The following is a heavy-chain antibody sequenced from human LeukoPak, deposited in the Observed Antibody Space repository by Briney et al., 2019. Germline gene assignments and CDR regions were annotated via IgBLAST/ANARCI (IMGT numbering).Heavy chain of an antibody. Sequence: SVKVSCKASGYTFTSYGISWVRQAPGQGLEWMGGIIPIFGTANYAQKFQGRVTITADESTSTAYMELSSLRSEDTAVYYCAREQGTRGPFDYWGQGTLVTVSS. D-gene: IGHD3-10*01. CDR3: AREQGTRGPFDY. J-gene: IGHJ4*02. V-gene: IGHV1-69*13. CDR1: GYTFTSYG. CDR2: IIPIFGTA.